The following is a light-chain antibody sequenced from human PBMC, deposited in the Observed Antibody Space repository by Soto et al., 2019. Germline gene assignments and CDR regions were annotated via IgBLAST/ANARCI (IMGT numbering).Light chain of an antibody. J-gene: IGKJ4*01. CDR1: QSISSY. Sequence: DIQMTQSPSSLSASVGDRVTITCRASQSISSYLNWYQQKPGKAPKLLIYAASSLRSGVPSRFSGSGSGTDFTLTISSLQPEDFATYYYQQSYSTPLTFGGETKVEIK. CDR3: QQSYSTPLT. V-gene: IGKV1-39*01. CDR2: AAS.